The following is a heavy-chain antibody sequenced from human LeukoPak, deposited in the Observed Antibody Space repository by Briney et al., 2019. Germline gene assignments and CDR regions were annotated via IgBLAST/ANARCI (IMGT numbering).Heavy chain of an antibody. Sequence: GGSLRLSCTASGFTFGDYAMSWVRQAPGKGLEWVGLIRSKAYGGTTEYAASVKGRFTISRDDSKSIAYLRMNSLKTEDTAVYYCTRGWNWNFDYWGQGTLVTVSS. D-gene: IGHD1-1*01. J-gene: IGHJ4*02. CDR3: TRGWNWNFDY. V-gene: IGHV3-49*04. CDR1: GFTFGDYA. CDR2: IRSKAYGGTT.